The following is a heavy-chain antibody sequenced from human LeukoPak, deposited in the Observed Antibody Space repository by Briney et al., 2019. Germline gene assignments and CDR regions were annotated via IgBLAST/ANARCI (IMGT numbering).Heavy chain of an antibody. D-gene: IGHD3-10*01. V-gene: IGHV3-7*01. CDR1: GFSFSSYW. J-gene: IGHJ4*02. CDR3: ARSGIGELSCDY. CDR2: IKQDGSEK. Sequence: PGGSLRLSCAASGFSFSSYWMSWVRQAPGKGLECVANIKQDGSEKYYVDSVKGRFTISRDNAKNSLYLQMNSLRAEDTAVYYCARSGIGELSCDYWGQGTLVTVSS.